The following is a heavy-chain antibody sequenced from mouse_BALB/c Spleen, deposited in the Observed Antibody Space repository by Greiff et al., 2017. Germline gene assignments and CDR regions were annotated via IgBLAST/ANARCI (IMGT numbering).Heavy chain of an antibody. D-gene: IGHD1-1*01. Sequence: QVQLQQSGPELVKPGASVKMSCKASGYTFTSYYIHWVKQRPGQGLEWIGWIYPGDGSTKYNEKFKGKTTLTADKSSSTAYMLLSSLTSEDSAIYFCARGAYGYYAMDYWGQGTSVTVSS. V-gene: IGHV1S56*01. J-gene: IGHJ4*01. CDR2: IYPGDGST. CDR1: GYTFTSYY. CDR3: ARGAYGYYAMDY.